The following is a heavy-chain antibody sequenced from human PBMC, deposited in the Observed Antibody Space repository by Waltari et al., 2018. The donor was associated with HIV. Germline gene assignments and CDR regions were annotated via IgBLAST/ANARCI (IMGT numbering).Heavy chain of an antibody. CDR2: IYYSGRT. Sequence: QLQLQESGPGLVKPSETLSLTCTVSGDSISNSNYFWGWIRQPPGKGLGWIGRIYYSGRTYDNPSLKSRVTISVNTSKNQFSLKVNSVTAADTAVYYCARHALRVGAAYWSCDLWGRGTLVTVSS. CDR1: GDSISNSNYF. J-gene: IGHJ2*01. V-gene: IGHV4-39*01. D-gene: IGHD1-26*01. CDR3: ARHALRVGAAYWSCDL.